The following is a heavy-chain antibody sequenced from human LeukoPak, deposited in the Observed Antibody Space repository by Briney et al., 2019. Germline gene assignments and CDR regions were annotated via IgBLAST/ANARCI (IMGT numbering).Heavy chain of an antibody. CDR1: GGSTSSGGYY. CDR3: ARVRGYSYGELDF. CDR2: ISYSGST. V-gene: IGHV4-31*03. J-gene: IGHJ4*02. D-gene: IGHD5-18*01. Sequence: SQTLSLTCTVSGGSTSSGGYYWSWIRHHPGKGLDWIGHISYSGSTYYTPSLNSRVTISVGTSKSQFSLKLSSVTAADTAVYYCARVRGYSYGELDFWGQGTLVTVSS.